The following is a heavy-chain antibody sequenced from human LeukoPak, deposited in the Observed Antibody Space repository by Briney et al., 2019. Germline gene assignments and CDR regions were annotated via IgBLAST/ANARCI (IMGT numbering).Heavy chain of an antibody. J-gene: IGHJ4*02. V-gene: IGHV3-48*01. CDR2: ISSSSITI. Sequence: GGSLRLSCEASGFIFSRYNMNWVRQAPGKGLEWVSYISSSSITIYYADSAKGRFTISRDNARNSLYLQMNTLRAEDTAVYYCARDGSVGGGYFDYWGQGTLVTVSS. CDR1: GFIFSRYN. CDR3: ARDGSVGGGYFDY. D-gene: IGHD4-23*01.